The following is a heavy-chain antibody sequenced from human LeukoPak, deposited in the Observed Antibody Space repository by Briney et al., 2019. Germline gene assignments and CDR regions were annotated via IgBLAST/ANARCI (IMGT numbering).Heavy chain of an antibody. CDR2: IYHSGST. V-gene: IGHV4-4*02. CDR3: ARENSGGGATFDY. CDR1: GFSFSSYW. J-gene: IGHJ4*02. D-gene: IGHD3-16*01. Sequence: GSLRLSCAASGFSFSSYWMSWVRQPPGKGLEWIGEIYHSGSTNYNPSLKSRVTISVDTSKNQFSLKLSSVTAADTAVYYCARENSGGGATFDYWGQGTLVTVSS.